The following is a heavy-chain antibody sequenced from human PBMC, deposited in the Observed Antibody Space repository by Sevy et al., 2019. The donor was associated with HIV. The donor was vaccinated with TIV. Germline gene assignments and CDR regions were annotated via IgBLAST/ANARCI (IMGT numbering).Heavy chain of an antibody. CDR3: ASYCGGDCSHTKDFDY. CDR2: IHPSDSYT. V-gene: IGHV5-10-1*01. CDR1: GYSFTSYW. Sequence: GESLKISCKGSGYSFTSYWISWVRQMPGKGLEWMGRIHPSDSYTNYSPSFQGHVTISADKSISTAYLQWSSLKASDTAMYYCASYCGGDCSHTKDFDYWGQGTLVTVSS. J-gene: IGHJ4*02. D-gene: IGHD2-21*02.